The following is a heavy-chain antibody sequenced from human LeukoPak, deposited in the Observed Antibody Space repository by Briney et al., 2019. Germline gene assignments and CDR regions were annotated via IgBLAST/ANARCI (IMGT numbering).Heavy chain of an antibody. D-gene: IGHD3-10*01. CDR1: GGTFSSYA. CDR3: AAKRFGELLSHYYYYMDV. Sequence: SVKVSCKASGGTFSSYAISWVRQAPGQGLEWMGGIIPIFGTANYAQKFQGRVTITADKSTSTAYMELSSLRSEDTAVYYCAAKRFGELLSHYYYYMDVWGKGTTVTVSS. J-gene: IGHJ6*03. V-gene: IGHV1-69*06. CDR2: IIPIFGTA.